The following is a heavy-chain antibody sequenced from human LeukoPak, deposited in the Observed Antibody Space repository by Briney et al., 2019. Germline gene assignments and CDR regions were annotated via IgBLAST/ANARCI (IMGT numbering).Heavy chain of an antibody. CDR2: VYHRGST. D-gene: IGHD6-19*01. CDR1: GGSISGTNW. Sequence: SGTLSLTCAVSGGSISGTNWWTWVRQPPGKGLEWIGEVYHRGSTNYNPSLKSRVTISVDTSKNQFSLKLSSVTAADTAVYYCARGSSGSDYWGQGTLVTVSS. J-gene: IGHJ4*02. V-gene: IGHV4-4*02. CDR3: ARGSSGSDY.